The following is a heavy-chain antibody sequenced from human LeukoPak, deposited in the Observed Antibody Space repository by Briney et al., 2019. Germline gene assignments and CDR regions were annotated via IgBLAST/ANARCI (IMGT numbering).Heavy chain of an antibody. Sequence: GSVKVSCKGSGYIFTGYYMHWVRQAPGQGLEGMGWINPNSGVTNYAQNCQGRVTMTRDTSIRTAFMELTSLRPDDTAVYYCARDLLLDSWGQGPLVTVSS. V-gene: IGHV1-2*02. CDR1: GYIFTGYY. D-gene: IGHD5-18*01. CDR2: INPNSGVT. CDR3: ARDLLLDS. J-gene: IGHJ4*02.